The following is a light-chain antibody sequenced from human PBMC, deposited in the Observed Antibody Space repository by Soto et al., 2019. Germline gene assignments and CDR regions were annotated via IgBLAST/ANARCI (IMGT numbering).Light chain of an antibody. Sequence: QSVLTQPASVSGSPGQSITISCNGTSSDVGSYNLVSWYQQHPGKAPKLMIYEGSNRPSGVSNRFSGSKSGNTASLTISGLQPEDEADYYCCSYAGATTVIFGGGTKLTVL. CDR3: CSYAGATTVI. V-gene: IGLV2-23*01. CDR1: SSDVGSYNL. CDR2: EGS. J-gene: IGLJ2*01.